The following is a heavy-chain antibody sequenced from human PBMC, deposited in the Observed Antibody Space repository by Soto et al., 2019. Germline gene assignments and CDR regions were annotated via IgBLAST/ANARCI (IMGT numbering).Heavy chain of an antibody. CDR1: GFTFGDYA. D-gene: IGHD3-16*02. Sequence: AGGSLRLSCTASGFTFGDYAMSWVRQAPGKGLEWVGFIRSKAYGGTTEYAASVKGRFTISRDDSKSIAYLQMNSLKTEDTAVYYCTRDRDDYVWGSYRYPFDYWGQGTLVTVSS. V-gene: IGHV3-49*04. J-gene: IGHJ4*02. CDR2: IRSKAYGGTT. CDR3: TRDRDDYVWGSYRYPFDY.